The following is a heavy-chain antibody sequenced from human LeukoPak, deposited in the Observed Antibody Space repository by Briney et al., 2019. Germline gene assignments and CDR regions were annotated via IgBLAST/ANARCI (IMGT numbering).Heavy chain of an antibody. V-gene: IGHV3-7*03. J-gene: IGHJ4*02. CDR2: IKNDGSET. CDR1: GFNFRDHW. CDR3: VKNDGWFHLAQ. Sequence: GGSLRLSCAVPGFNFRDHWMDWVRQAPGKGLQWVGHIKNDGSETYYLDSLKGRFSISRDNTNNALYLQMNSLRVEDTAVYYCVKNDGWFHLAQWGQGTLVTVSS. D-gene: IGHD6-19*01.